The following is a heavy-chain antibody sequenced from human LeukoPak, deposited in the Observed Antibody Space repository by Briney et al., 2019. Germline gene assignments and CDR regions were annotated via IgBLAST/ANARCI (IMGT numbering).Heavy chain of an antibody. J-gene: IGHJ4*02. D-gene: IGHD3-16*01. V-gene: IGHV4-59*12. CDR1: GGSISSYY. Sequence: SETLSLTCTVSGGSISSYYWSWIRQPPGKGLEWIGYIYYSGSTYYNPSLKSRVTISVDTSKNQFSLKLSSVTAADTAVYYCARGDLNWFAGVHPSYFDYWGQGTLVTVSS. CDR2: IYYSGST. CDR3: ARGDLNWFAGVHPSYFDY.